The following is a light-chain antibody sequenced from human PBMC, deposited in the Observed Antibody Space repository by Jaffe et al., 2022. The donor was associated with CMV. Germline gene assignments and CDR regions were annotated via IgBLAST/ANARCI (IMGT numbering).Light chain of an antibody. CDR3: AAWDDSLSGHVV. CDR1: SSNIGNNY. V-gene: IGLV1-47*01. Sequence: QSVLTQPPSASGTPGQRVTISCSGSSSNIGNNYVCWYKRLPGTAPKLLIYGNDQRPSGVPDRFSGSKSGTSASLAISGLRSEDEADYYCAAWDDSLSGHVVFGGGTKLTVL. CDR2: GND. J-gene: IGLJ2*01.